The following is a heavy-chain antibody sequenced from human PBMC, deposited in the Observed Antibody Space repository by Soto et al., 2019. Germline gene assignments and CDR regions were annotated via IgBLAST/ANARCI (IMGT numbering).Heavy chain of an antibody. CDR1: GFTFSSYS. J-gene: IGHJ4*02. CDR3: AIGYDFSRPHKDY. Sequence: PGGSLRLSCAASGFTFSSYSMNGVRQAPGKGLEWVSSISSSSSYIYYADSVKGRFTISRDNAKNSLYLQMNSLRAEDTAVYYCAIGYDFSRPHKDYWGQGTLVTVSS. CDR2: ISSSSSYI. V-gene: IGHV3-21*01. D-gene: IGHD3-3*01.